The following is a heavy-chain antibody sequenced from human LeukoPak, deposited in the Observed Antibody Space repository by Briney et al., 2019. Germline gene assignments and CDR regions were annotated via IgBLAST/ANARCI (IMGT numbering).Heavy chain of an antibody. Sequence: PSETLSLTCAVYGGSFSDYYWSWSRPPPGKRLEWIGEINHSGSTNYNPSLKSRVTISVDTSKNQFSLKLSYVTAADTAVYYCARGRLGDNGSFDYWGQGTLVTVSS. CDR1: GGSFSDYY. V-gene: IGHV4-34*01. CDR2: INHSGST. J-gene: IGHJ4*02. CDR3: ARGRLGDNGSFDY. D-gene: IGHD3-10*01.